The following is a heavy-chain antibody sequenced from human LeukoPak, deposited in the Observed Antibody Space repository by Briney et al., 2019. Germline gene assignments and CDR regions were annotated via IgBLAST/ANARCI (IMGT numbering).Heavy chain of an antibody. J-gene: IGHJ4*02. CDR3: ARDPKGYFDPPFDY. Sequence: PGGSLRLSCAASGFTFSSYAMHWVRQAPGKGLEWVAVISYDGSNKYYADSVKGRFTISRDNSKNTLYLQMNSLRAEDTAVYYCARDPKGYFDPPFDYWGQGTLVTVSS. D-gene: IGHD3-9*01. V-gene: IGHV3-30-3*01. CDR2: ISYDGSNK. CDR1: GFTFSSYA.